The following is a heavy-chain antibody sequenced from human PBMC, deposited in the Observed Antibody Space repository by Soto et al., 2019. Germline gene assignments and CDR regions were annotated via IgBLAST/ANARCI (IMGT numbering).Heavy chain of an antibody. CDR1: GFTFSSYG. CDR3: ARDPNPYYDFWSGYYTYFDY. J-gene: IGHJ4*02. D-gene: IGHD3-3*01. V-gene: IGHV3-33*01. Sequence: GGSLRLSCAASGFTFSSYGMHWVRQAPGKGLEWVAVIWYDGSNKYYADSVKGRFTISRDNSKNTLYLQMNSLRAEDTAVYYCARDPNPYYDFWSGYYTYFDYWGRGTLVTV. CDR2: IWYDGSNK.